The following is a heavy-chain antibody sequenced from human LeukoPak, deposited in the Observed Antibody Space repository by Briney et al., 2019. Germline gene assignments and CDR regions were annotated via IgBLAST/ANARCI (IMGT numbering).Heavy chain of an antibody. D-gene: IGHD2-21*01. J-gene: IGHJ3*02. CDR2: IYPAGNT. CDR1: GVTVNNNY. V-gene: IGHV3-53*01. Sequence: GGSLRPSCAASGVTVNNNYMSWVRQAPGKGLEWVSIIYPAGNTFYADSVKGRFTISRDISKNILYLQMNSLTAEDTAVYYCARLRDVVAFDIWGQGIKVTVSS. CDR3: ARLRDVVAFDI.